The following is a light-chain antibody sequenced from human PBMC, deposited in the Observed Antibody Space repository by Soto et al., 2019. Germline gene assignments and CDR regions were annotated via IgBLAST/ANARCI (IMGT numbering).Light chain of an antibody. CDR2: STS. CDR3: QQYNNWPRAT. CDR1: QSISSN. V-gene: IGKV3-15*01. Sequence: EIVMTQSPATLSVSPEERATLSCRAIQSISSNLAWYQQKAGQAPRLLMFSTSSRATGFPARFSGSGSGTEFNLTISSLQSEDFGVYYCQQYNNWPRATFGGGTKVDIK. J-gene: IGKJ4*01.